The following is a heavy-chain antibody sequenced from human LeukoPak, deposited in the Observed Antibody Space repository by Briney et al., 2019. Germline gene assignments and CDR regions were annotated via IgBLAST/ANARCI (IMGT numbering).Heavy chain of an antibody. V-gene: IGHV4-39*07. CDR1: GGSISSSSYY. Sequence: SETLSLTCTVSGGSISSSSYYWGWIRQPPGKGLVWIGSIYYSGSTYYNPSLRSRVTISVDTSKNQFSLKLSSVTAADTAVYYCARGDGYNSVRLYYWGQGTLVTVSS. CDR3: ARGDGYNSVRLYY. J-gene: IGHJ4*02. CDR2: IYYSGST. D-gene: IGHD5-24*01.